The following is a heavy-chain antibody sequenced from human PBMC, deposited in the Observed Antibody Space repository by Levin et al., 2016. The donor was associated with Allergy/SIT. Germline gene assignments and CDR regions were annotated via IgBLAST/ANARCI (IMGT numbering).Heavy chain of an antibody. V-gene: IGHV4-59*01. CDR2: IYYSGST. J-gene: IGHJ4*02. CDR3: ARDPYCTNGVCYKGGDDY. Sequence: SETLSLTCTVSGGSISSYYWSWIRQPPGKGLEWIGYIYYSGSTNYNPSLKSRVTISVDTSKNQFSLKLSSVTAADTAVYYCARDPYCTNGVCYKGGDDYWGQGTLVTVSS. CDR1: GGSISSYY. D-gene: IGHD2-8*01.